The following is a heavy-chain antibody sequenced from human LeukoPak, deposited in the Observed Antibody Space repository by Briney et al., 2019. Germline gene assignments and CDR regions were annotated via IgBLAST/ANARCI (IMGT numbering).Heavy chain of an antibody. Sequence: GGSLRLSCAAARFTFSSYAMSWVRQAPGKGLEWVSAISGSGGSTYYADSVKGRFTISRDNAQNSLYLQMNSLRAEDTAVYYCARYSSSWHYYFDYWGQGTLVTVSS. J-gene: IGHJ4*02. CDR3: ARYSSSWHYYFDY. CDR1: RFTFSSYA. V-gene: IGHV3-23*01. CDR2: ISGSGGST. D-gene: IGHD6-13*01.